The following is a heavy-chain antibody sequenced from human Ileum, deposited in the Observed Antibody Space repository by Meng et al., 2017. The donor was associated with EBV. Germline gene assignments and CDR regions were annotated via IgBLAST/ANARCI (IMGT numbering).Heavy chain of an antibody. CDR2: IHPSRIT. Sequence: QVPLGQGGEGLLKPSESLSLTCGVYGWSFSDYYWSWIRQSPGKGLEWIGEIHPSRITNYNPSLNSRVTISVDTSKNQFSLKLTSVTAADTAMYYCTRGLDYATQGYWGQGTLVTVAS. CDR1: GWSFSDYY. V-gene: IGHV4-34*01. D-gene: IGHD4-17*01. J-gene: IGHJ4*02. CDR3: TRGLDYATQGY.